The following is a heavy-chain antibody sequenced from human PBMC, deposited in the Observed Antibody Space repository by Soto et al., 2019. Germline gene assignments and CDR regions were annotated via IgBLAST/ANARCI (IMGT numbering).Heavy chain of an antibody. CDR3: AKDLSDYDILTGYFGY. Sequence: EVQLLESGGGLVQPGGSLRLSCAASGFTFSSYAMSWVRQAPGKGLEWVSAISGSGGSTYYADSVKGRFTISRDNSKNTLYLKMSSLRTEDTAVYYCAKDLSDYDILTGYFGYWGQVTLVTVSS. CDR1: GFTFSSYA. J-gene: IGHJ4*02. V-gene: IGHV3-23*01. CDR2: ISGSGGST. D-gene: IGHD3-9*01.